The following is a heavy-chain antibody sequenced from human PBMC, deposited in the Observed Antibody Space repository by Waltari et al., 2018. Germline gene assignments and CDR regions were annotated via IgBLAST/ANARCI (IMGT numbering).Heavy chain of an antibody. CDR3: ATSGWYCFDY. CDR1: GFTLSSFW. CDR2: TKQDGSEK. J-gene: IGHJ4*02. Sequence: EVQLVESGGGLVQPGGSLRLSCAASGFTLSSFWRNWVRQTTGKGLEWVAGTKQDGSEKYYVDSVKGRFTISRDNAKNSLYLQMNSLRAEDTAVYYCATSGWYCFDYWGQGTLVTVSS. V-gene: IGHV3-7*01. D-gene: IGHD6-19*01.